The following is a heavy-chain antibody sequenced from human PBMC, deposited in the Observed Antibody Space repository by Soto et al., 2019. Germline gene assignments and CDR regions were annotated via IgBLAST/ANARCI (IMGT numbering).Heavy chain of an antibody. CDR1: GFPFTDYY. CDR2: INPNTGGT. D-gene: IGHD6-13*01. Sequence: GASVKFSCKASGFPFTDYYMHWVRRATGQGLECMGGINPNTGGTNYAQKSQGRVTMTRXXXXRXXXMXLRXRKXEDTAVYYCVRDSGAKLSSSWGQGTLVTVSP. J-gene: IGHJ1*01. V-gene: IGHV1-2*02. CDR3: VRDSGAKLSSS.